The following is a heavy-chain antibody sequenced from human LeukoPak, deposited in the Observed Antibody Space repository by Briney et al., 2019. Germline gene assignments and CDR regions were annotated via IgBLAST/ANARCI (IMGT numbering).Heavy chain of an antibody. CDR2: INPNGGDT. D-gene: IGHD3-10*01. V-gene: IGHV1-2*02. J-gene: IGHJ4*02. CDR3: AREYYYASGNYYNRIDY. CDR1: GYTFTGYY. Sequence: GASVTVSCKASGYTFTGYYIHWVRQAPGQGLEWMGWINPNGGDTNYAQKFQGRVTMTRDTSNSTAYMALSRLKYDDTAAYYCAREYYYASGNYYNRIDYWGQGTLVTVSS.